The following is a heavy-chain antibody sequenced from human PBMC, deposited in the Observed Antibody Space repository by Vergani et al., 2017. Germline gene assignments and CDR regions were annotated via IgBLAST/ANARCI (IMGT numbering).Heavy chain of an antibody. CDR3: ARHTSPRIEDYFDY. J-gene: IGHJ4*02. V-gene: IGHV1-3*01. D-gene: IGHD2-2*01. Sequence: QVQLVQSGAEVKKPGASVKVSCKASGYTFTSYAMHWVRQAPGQRLEWMGWINAGNGNTKYSLKFQGRVTITRDTSASTAYMELSSLRSEDTAVYYCARHTSPRIEDYFDYWGQGTLVTVSS. CDR1: GYTFTSYA. CDR2: INAGNGNT.